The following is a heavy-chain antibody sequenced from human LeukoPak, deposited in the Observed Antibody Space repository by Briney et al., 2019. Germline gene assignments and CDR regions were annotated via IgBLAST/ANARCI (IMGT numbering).Heavy chain of an antibody. J-gene: IGHJ4*02. CDR2: ISPRSDDR. CDR1: GFTFSSYA. Sequence: PGGSLRLSCAASGFTFSSYAMSWVRQALGKGLEWISSISPRSDDRNYADSVKGRFTISRDNAKNSLYLQMNSLRAEDTSVYYCARRCYDRSGYYFDYWGQGTLVTVSS. CDR3: ARRCYDRSGYYFDY. D-gene: IGHD3-22*01. V-gene: IGHV3-21*01.